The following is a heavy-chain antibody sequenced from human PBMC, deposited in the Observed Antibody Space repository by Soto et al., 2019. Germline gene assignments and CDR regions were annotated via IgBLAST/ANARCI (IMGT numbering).Heavy chain of an antibody. CDR2: INPNSGGT. J-gene: IGHJ6*02. CDR1: GYTFTGYY. CDR3: ARALGYCSGCSCYSDYSYGMDL. V-gene: IGHV1-2*04. Sequence: ASVKVSCKASGYTFTGYYMHWVRQAPGQGLEWMGWINPNSGGTNYAQKFQGWVTMTRDTSISTAYMELSRLRSDDTAVYYCARALGYCSGCSCYSDYSYGMDLLGQGTTVTVFS. D-gene: IGHD2-15*01.